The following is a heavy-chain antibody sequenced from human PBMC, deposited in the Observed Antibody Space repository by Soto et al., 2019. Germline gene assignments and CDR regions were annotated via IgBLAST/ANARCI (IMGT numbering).Heavy chain of an antibody. CDR1: GFTLSRYW. Sequence: GGSLRLSCAASGFTLSRYWLTWVRQAPWKGLEWVANIKEDGSEKYYVDSVKGRFTTSRDNAKNSLYLQMNSLRAEDTAVYYCARIVSGRDFGDSIDYWGQGTLVTVSS. J-gene: IGHJ4*02. CDR3: ARIVSGRDFGDSIDY. CDR2: IKEDGSEK. V-gene: IGHV3-7*03. D-gene: IGHD4-17*01.